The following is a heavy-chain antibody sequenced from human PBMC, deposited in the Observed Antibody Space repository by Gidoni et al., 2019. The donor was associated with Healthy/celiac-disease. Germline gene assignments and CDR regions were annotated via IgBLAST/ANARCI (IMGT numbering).Heavy chain of an antibody. V-gene: IGHV3-21*01. Sequence: EVQLVESGGGLVKPGGALRLSCAAAGFTFSSYSMNWVRQAPGKGLEWVSSISSSSSYIYYADSVKGRFTISRDNAKNSLYLQMNSLRAEDTAVYYCARASGYQLLYGYYYYGMDVWGQGTTVTVSS. J-gene: IGHJ6*02. CDR2: ISSSSSYI. D-gene: IGHD2-2*02. CDR1: GFTFSSYS. CDR3: ARASGYQLLYGYYYYGMDV.